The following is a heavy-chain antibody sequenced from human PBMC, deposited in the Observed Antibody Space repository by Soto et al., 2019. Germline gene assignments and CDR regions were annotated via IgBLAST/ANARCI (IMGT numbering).Heavy chain of an antibody. D-gene: IGHD3-22*01. CDR1: GFTVSSNY. V-gene: IGHV3-53*02. Sequence: EVQLVETGGGLIQPGGSLRLSCAASGFTVSSNYMSWVRQAPGKGLEWVSVIYSGGSTYYADSVKGRFTISRDNSKNTLYLQMNSLRADDTAVYYCARDDRNYYDSSGHHLYWGQGTLVTVSS. CDR2: IYSGGST. CDR3: ARDDRNYYDSSGHHLY. J-gene: IGHJ4*02.